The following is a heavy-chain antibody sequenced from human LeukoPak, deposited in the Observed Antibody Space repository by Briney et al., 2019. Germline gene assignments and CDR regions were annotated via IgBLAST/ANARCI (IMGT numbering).Heavy chain of an antibody. CDR1: GYTLTEVS. CDR2: FNPEDGET. CDR3: ATGVSVWELLDY. V-gene: IGHV1-24*01. J-gene: IGHJ4*02. D-gene: IGHD1-26*01. Sequence: ASVKVSCKVSGYTLTEVSMHWVRQAPAKGLEWMGGFNPEDGETIYAHKFQGRVTITEDTSTYTAYMELSSLRSEDTAVYYCATGVSVWELLDYWGQGTLVTVSS.